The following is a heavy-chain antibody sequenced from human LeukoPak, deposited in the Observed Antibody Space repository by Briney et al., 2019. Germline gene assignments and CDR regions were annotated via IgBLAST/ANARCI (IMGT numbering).Heavy chain of an antibody. CDR1: GFTFSSYG. V-gene: IGHV3-30*02. J-gene: IGHJ4*02. CDR2: IRYDGSNK. Sequence: PGRSLRLSCAASGFTFSSYGMHWVRQAPGKGLEWVAFIRYDGSNKYYADSVKGRFTISRDNSKNTLYLQMNSLRAEDTAVYYCAKDRLVVPAALPGGYWGQGTLVTVSS. D-gene: IGHD2-2*01. CDR3: AKDRLVVPAALPGGY.